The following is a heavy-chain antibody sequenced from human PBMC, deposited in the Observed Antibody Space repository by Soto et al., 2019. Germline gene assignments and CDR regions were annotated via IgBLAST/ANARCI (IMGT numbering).Heavy chain of an antibody. CDR3: ASSRFSDFSGGSCYSGYYSGMDV. Sequence: SVKFSCKASGYTFTSYGISWVRQAPGQELEWMGWISAYNGNTNYAQKLQGSVTMPPDTSTSTANMELRSLRSDDTAVYYCASSRFSDFSGGSCYSGYYSGMDVWGQWSTVTVS. D-gene: IGHD2-15*01. V-gene: IGHV1-18*01. CDR2: ISAYNGNT. J-gene: IGHJ6*02. CDR1: GYTFTSYG.